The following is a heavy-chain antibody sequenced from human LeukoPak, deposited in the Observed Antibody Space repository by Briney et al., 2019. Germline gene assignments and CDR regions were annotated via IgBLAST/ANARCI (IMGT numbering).Heavy chain of an antibody. CDR3: AKVWTGDDDY. J-gene: IGHJ4*02. Sequence: GGSLRLSCAASGFTFSSYAMGWVGQAPGKGLEWVSAMSGSGGSTYYADSVKGRFTISRDNSKNTLYLQMNSLRAEDTAVYYCAKVWTGDDDYWGQGTLVTVSS. CDR1: GFTFSSYA. D-gene: IGHD1-1*01. V-gene: IGHV3-23*01. CDR2: MSGSGGST.